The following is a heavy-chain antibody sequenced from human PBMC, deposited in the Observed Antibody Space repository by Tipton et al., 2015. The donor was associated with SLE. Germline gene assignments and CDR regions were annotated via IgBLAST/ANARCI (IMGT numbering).Heavy chain of an antibody. CDR1: GGSISSYY. D-gene: IGHD3-22*01. J-gene: IGHJ3*02. Sequence: TLSLTCTVSGGSISSYYWSWIRQPPGKGLEWIGYIYYSGGTNYSPSLKSRVTISVDTSKNQFSLKLSSVTAADTAVYYCAREVDYYDSSGYYYDAFDIWGQGTMVTVSS. CDR2: IYYSGGT. V-gene: IGHV4-59*01. CDR3: AREVDYYDSSGYYYDAFDI.